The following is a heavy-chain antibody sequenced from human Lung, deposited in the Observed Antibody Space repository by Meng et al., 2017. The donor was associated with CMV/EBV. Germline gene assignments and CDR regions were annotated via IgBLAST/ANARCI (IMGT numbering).Heavy chain of an antibody. D-gene: IGHD3-22*01. CDR2: ISYDGSNK. J-gene: IGHJ3*01. CDR1: GFTFSSYA. V-gene: IGHV3-30*04. CDR3: ARAARSSMRVVVITTAGDAFDL. Sequence: LTLXCAASGFTFSSYAMPWVRKAPGKGLEWVAVISYDGSNKYYADAVKGRFTISRDNSKNTLYLQMNTLRVEDTAVYYCARAARSSMRVVVITTAGDAFDLWXQGKXV.